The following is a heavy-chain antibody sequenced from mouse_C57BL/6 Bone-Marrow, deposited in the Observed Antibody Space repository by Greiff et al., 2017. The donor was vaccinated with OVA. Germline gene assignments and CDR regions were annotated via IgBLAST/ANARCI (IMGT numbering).Heavy chain of an antibody. D-gene: IGHD1-1*01. CDR3: AKEGITTVVGGYAMDY. Sequence: VQLKESGPVLVKPGASVKMSCKASGYTFTDYYMNWVKQSHGKSLEWIGVINPYNGGTSYNQKFKGKATLTVDKSSSTAYMELNSLTSEDSAVYYCAKEGITTVVGGYAMDYWGQGTSVTVSS. V-gene: IGHV1-19*01. J-gene: IGHJ4*01. CDR2: INPYNGGT. CDR1: GYTFTDYY.